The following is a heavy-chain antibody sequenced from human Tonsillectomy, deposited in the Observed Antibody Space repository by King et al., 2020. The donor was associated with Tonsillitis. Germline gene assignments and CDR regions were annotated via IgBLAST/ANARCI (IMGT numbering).Heavy chain of an antibody. CDR3: ARDWADPKILDI. V-gene: IGHV3-53*01. J-gene: IGHJ3*02. D-gene: IGHD3-16*01. Sequence: VQLVESGGGLIHPGGSLSLSCAVSGFTVSSSYMSWVRQAPGEGLEWVSLIYSDGTTFYADSVKGRFTISRDGAKNKLFLQMNSLRAEDTAVYYCARDWADPKILDIWGQGTMVIVSS. CDR1: GFTVSSSY. CDR2: IYSDGTT.